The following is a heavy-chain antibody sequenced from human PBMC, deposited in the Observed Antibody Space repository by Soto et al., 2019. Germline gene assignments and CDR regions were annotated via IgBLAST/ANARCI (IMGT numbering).Heavy chain of an antibody. Sequence: GGSLRLSCAASGFTFRSFTMNWVRQGPGKGLEWVSTISSNSAYIYYTDALRGRFTISRDNAKNSLHLQMNSLRAEDTAVYYCTRDASRDSSARGWFDPWGPGTLVTVS. V-gene: IGHV3-21*01. J-gene: IGHJ5*02. CDR3: TRDASRDSSARGWFDP. CDR2: ISSNSAYI. CDR1: GFTFRSFT. D-gene: IGHD6-13*01.